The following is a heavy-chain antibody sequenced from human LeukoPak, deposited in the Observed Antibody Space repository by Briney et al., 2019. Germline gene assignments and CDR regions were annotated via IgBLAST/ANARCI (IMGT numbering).Heavy chain of an antibody. V-gene: IGHV4-59*01. D-gene: IGHD2-21*02. CDR3: ARGESYCGGDCYLY. CDR1: GASISTYY. J-gene: IGHJ4*02. Sequence: SETLSLTCTVSGASISTYYWSWIRQPPGKGLEWIGYIYYSGSTNYNPPLKSRVSTSVDTSKNQFSLKLSSVTAADTAVYYCARGESYCGGDCYLYWGQGTLVTVSS. CDR2: IYYSGST.